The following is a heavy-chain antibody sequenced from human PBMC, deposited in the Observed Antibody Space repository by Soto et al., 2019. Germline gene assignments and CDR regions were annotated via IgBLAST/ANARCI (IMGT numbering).Heavy chain of an antibody. CDR1: GFNFASSW. J-gene: IGHJ5*02. Sequence: EVQLVESGGGLVPPGGSLRLSCAASGFNFASSWMSWVRQAPGKGPEWVANIKTDGSDKFYVDSVRDRFTISRDNAKSLLDLQMNSLGAEDTAIYYCERDPTVGDYSTWGQGTLVTVSS. CDR3: ERDPTVGDYST. V-gene: IGHV3-7*01. D-gene: IGHD4-4*01. CDR2: IKTDGSDK.